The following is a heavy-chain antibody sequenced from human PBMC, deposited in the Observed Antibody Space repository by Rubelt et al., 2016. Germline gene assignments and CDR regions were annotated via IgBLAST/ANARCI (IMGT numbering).Heavy chain of an antibody. J-gene: IGHJ4*02. Sequence: QVQLQESGPGLVKPSETLSLTCTVSGYSISSSYYWGWIRQPPGKGLEWIGSIYHSGSTYYNPSLKSRVTISLDTSKNQFSLNLSSVTAADTAVYYWARAARSRGQGVCDYWGQGTLVTVSS. CDR1: GYSISSSYY. CDR3: ARAARSRGQGVCDY. CDR2: IYHSGST. V-gene: IGHV4-38-2*02. D-gene: IGHD6-6*01.